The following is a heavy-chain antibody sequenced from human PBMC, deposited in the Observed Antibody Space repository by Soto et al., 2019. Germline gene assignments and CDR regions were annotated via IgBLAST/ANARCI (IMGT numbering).Heavy chain of an antibody. D-gene: IGHD2-2*02. V-gene: IGHV3-30-3*01. CDR3: ARGRPIVVVPAAIRY. Sequence: GGSLRLSCAASGFTFSSYAMHWVRQAPGKGLEWVAVISYDGSNKYYADSVKGRFTISRDNSKNTLYLQMNSLRAEDTAVYYCARGRPIVVVPAAIRYWGQGTLVTGSS. CDR2: ISYDGSNK. J-gene: IGHJ4*02. CDR1: GFTFSSYA.